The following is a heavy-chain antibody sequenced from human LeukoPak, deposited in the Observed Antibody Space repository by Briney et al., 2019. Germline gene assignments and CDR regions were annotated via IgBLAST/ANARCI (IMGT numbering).Heavy chain of an antibody. CDR1: GFTFSDYN. V-gene: IGHV3-11*01. Sequence: GGSLRLSCSASGFTFSDYNMIWVRQAPGQGLVWFLYLTNGGSTIRQADYVKGRFPISRDNGKKPPDLQMNSLRAEDTAVYYCARSIGLTGGGVDVWGQGTTVTVSS. CDR2: LTNGGSTI. J-gene: IGHJ6*02. CDR3: ARSIGLTGGGVDV. D-gene: IGHD3-9*01.